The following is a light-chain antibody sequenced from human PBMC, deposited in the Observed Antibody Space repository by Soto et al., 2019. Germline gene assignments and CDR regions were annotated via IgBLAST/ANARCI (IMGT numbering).Light chain of an antibody. Sequence: EIVLTQSPGTLSLSPGERATLSCRASQSVSSTYLAWYQQKPGQAPRLLIYGASSRATGIPDRFSGSGSGTDFTPTISRLEPEDFAVYYCQQYGSATGWTFGQGTKVDIK. V-gene: IGKV3-20*01. CDR3: QQYGSATGWT. CDR2: GAS. J-gene: IGKJ1*01. CDR1: QSVSSTY.